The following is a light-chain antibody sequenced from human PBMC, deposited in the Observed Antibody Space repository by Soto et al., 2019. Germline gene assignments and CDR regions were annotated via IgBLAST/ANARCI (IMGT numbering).Light chain of an antibody. CDR3: QQYYGIPYT. Sequence: DIVMTQSPDSLAVSLGERATINCKSSQSLLYSSNNKNYLAWYQQKAGQPPKLLIYWASTREYGVPDRFSGGGSGTDVTLTISSLQAEDVAVYYCQQYYGIPYTFGQGTKLEIK. V-gene: IGKV4-1*01. J-gene: IGKJ2*01. CDR2: WAS. CDR1: QSLLYSSNNKNY.